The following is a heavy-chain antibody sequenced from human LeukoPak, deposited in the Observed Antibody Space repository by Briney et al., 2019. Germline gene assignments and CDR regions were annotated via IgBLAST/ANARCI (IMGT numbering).Heavy chain of an antibody. CDR2: IHYNGNT. D-gene: IGHD5-18*01. V-gene: IGHV4-31*02. CDR1: GFTFSSYA. J-gene: IGHJ5*02. Sequence: LRLSCAASGFTFSSYAMSWVRQAPGKGLEWIGYIHYNGNTYYNPSLKSRVIISVDTSKDQFSLKLSSVTAADTAVFYCARGAMGGANWFGPWGQGTLVTVSS. CDR3: ARGAMGGANWFGP.